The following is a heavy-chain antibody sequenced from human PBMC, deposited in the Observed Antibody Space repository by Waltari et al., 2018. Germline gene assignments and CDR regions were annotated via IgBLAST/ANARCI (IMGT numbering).Heavy chain of an antibody. CDR3: ASILIAAAGDRGAFDI. CDR1: GYSFTSYW. V-gene: IGHV5-51*01. D-gene: IGHD6-13*01. Sequence: EVQLVQSGAEVKKPGESLKISCKGSGYSFTSYWIGWVRQMPGKGLEWMRNIYPGDADTRYSPSFQGKDTSSADKSISTAYRQWSSLKASDTAMYYCASILIAAAGDRGAFDIWGQGTMVTVSS. J-gene: IGHJ3*02. CDR2: IYPGDADT.